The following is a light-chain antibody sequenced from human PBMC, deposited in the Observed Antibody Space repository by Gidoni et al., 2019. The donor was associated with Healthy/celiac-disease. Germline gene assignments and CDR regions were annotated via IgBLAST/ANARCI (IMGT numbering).Light chain of an antibody. J-gene: IGKJ3*01. Sequence: DIQLTQSPSFLSASVGDRVTITCWASQGISSYLAWYQQKPGKAPKLLIYAASTLQSGVPSRFSGSGSGTEFTLTISSLQPEDFATYYCQQFNSVSTFGPGTKVDIK. CDR1: QGISSY. CDR3: QQFNSVST. V-gene: IGKV1-9*01. CDR2: AAS.